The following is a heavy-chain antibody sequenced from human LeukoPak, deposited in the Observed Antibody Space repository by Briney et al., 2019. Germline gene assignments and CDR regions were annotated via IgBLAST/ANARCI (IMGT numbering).Heavy chain of an antibody. J-gene: IGHJ4*02. V-gene: IGHV3-43*01. CDR1: GFTFDDYT. D-gene: IGHD6-13*01. CDR2: ISWDGGRT. CDR3: AKDGRAAAGHYFDY. Sequence: GGSLRLSCAVSGFTFDDYTMHWVRHAPGKGREWVSLISWDGGRTYYADSVKGPFTISRDNSKNSLYRQMNSLRTEDTALYYCAKDGRAAAGHYFDYWGQGTLVTVSS.